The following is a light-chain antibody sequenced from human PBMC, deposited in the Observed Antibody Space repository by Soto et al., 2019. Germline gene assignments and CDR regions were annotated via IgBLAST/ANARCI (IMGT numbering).Light chain of an antibody. CDR3: QQSYSSPLT. Sequence: DIRMTQSPSSLSASVEDRVTITCRASQSINSYLSWYQQKPGKAPKLLIYAASSLQSGVPSRFSGSGSGTDFTLSISSLQPEDFATYYCQQSYSSPLTFGGGTKVGI. V-gene: IGKV1-39*01. J-gene: IGKJ4*01. CDR1: QSINSY. CDR2: AAS.